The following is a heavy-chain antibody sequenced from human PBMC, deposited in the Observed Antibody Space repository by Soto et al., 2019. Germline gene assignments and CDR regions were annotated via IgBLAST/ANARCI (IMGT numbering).Heavy chain of an antibody. CDR2: ISYDGRNK. CDR3: ATPSGVVVVSALFDL. CDR1: RETVKISG. V-gene: IGHV3-30*03. Sequence: AACRETVKISGVHGALKKTGKGLEWVAVISYDGRNKYYADSVKGRFTISRDNSKNTLYLRMSSLSADDPAVYYCATPSGVVVVSALFDLLLRGTLDTVS. D-gene: IGHD2-15*01. J-gene: IGHJ2*01.